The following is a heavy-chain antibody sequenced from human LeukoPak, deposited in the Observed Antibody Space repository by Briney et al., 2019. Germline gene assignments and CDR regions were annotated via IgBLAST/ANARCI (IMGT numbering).Heavy chain of an antibody. CDR2: IYSGSST. CDR1: GFTVSSNY. Sequence: GGSLRLSCAASGFTVSSNYMSWVRQAPGKGLEWVSVIYSGSSTYYADSVKGRFTISRDNSKNTLYLQMNSLRAEDTAVYYCARQKGSLYGMDVWGQGTTVTVSS. V-gene: IGHV3-53*01. CDR3: ARQKGSLYGMDV. J-gene: IGHJ6*02.